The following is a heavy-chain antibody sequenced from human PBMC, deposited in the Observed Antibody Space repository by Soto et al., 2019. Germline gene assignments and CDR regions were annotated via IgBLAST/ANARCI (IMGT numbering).Heavy chain of an antibody. D-gene: IGHD3-10*01. CDR3: ATSYVSGSRAFDY. CDR1: GDTFNFYS. CDR2: VNPILSMS. V-gene: IGHV1-69*04. Sequence: QVQLVQSGAEVKGPGSSVKVSCNASGDTFNFYSINWVRQAPGLGLEWMWRVNPILSMSNFAQRFQGRVTMTADKSTSTAYMELSGLRSEDTAIYYGATSYVSGSRAFDYWGQGALVPVSS. J-gene: IGHJ4*02.